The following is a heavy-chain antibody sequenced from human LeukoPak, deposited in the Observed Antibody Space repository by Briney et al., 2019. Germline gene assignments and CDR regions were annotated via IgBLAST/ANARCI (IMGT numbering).Heavy chain of an antibody. CDR3: ARGPRGQQGDY. D-gene: IGHD1-1*01. CDR2: IYHSGST. CDR1: GYSINNGYY. J-gene: IGHJ4*02. V-gene: IGHV4-38-2*02. Sequence: SETLSLTCTVSGYSINNGYYWGWIRQAPGKGLEWLGSIYHSGSTYYNPSLKSRVTISVDTSKNQFSLKLSSVTAADTAVYYCARGPRGQQGDYWGQGTLVTVSS.